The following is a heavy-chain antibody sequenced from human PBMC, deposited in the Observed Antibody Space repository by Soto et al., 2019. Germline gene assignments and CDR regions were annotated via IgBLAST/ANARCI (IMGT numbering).Heavy chain of an antibody. CDR3: AREGASGFGMDV. J-gene: IGHJ6*02. Sequence: SETLSSTGHVSGGSIRSYSWRWIRQPAGKALEWIGRIYTSGTTNYNPSLKSRATILIDTSKNQFSLKLSSVTAADTAVCYCAREGASGFGMDVWGQGTTVAVSS. CDR1: GGSIRSYS. CDR2: IYTSGTT. V-gene: IGHV4-4*07. D-gene: IGHD1-26*01.